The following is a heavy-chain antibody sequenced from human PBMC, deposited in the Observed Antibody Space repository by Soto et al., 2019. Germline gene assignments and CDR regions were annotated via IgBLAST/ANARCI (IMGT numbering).Heavy chain of an antibody. V-gene: IGHV3-9*01. D-gene: IGHD6-13*01. CDR1: GFTFDDYA. CDR3: VKDESINWYSGHFRH. CDR2: INWNSGSI. Sequence: LGLSCAASGFTFDDYAMHWVRQVPGKGLEWVSGINWNSGSIGYADSVKGRFAISRDNAKNSLHLQMNSLRAEDTAFYYCVKDESINWYSGHFRHWGQGTLVTVSS. J-gene: IGHJ1*01.